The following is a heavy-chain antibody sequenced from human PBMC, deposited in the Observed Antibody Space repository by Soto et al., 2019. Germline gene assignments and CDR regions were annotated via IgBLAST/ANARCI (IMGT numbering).Heavy chain of an antibody. CDR1: GFTFSSSW. Sequence: EVQLVESGGGLVQPGGSLRLSCVVSGFTFSSSWMHWVRQGPGKGLVWVSRMNPDGSAINYADSVKGRFTTSRDNAKNILYLQMNSLRAEDTALYYCVTGWSDYWGQGTLVTVSS. CDR3: VTGWSDY. CDR2: MNPDGSAI. D-gene: IGHD2-15*01. V-gene: IGHV3-74*01. J-gene: IGHJ4*02.